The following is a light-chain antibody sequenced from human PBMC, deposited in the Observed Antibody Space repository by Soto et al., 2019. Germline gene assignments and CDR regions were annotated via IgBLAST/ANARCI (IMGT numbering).Light chain of an antibody. CDR3: KKKNRPPFL. Sequence: DIQMTQSPSSLSASVGDRVTITCRASQGISNYLAWYQQKPGKVPKLLIYAASTLQSGVPSRFSGSGSGKFFPLTISSLKPEFVPIYYCKKKNRPPFLFGLGTRVDIK. CDR2: AAS. V-gene: IGKV1-27*01. CDR1: QGISNY. J-gene: IGKJ3*01.